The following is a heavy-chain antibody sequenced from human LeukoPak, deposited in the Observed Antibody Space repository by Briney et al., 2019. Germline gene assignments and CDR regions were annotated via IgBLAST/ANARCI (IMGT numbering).Heavy chain of an antibody. CDR3: TREFMDENYYYGMDV. CDR1: GFTFGDYA. J-gene: IGHJ6*02. Sequence: GRSLRLSCTASGFTFGDYAMSWVRQAPGKGLEWLGFIRSKAYGGTTEYAASVKGRFTISRDDSKSIAYLQMNSLKTKDTAVYYCTREFMDENYYYGMDVWGQGTTVTVSS. V-gene: IGHV3-49*04. D-gene: IGHD3/OR15-3a*01. CDR2: IRSKAYGGTT.